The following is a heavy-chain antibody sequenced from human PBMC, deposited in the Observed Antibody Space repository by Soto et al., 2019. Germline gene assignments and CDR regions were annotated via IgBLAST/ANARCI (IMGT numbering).Heavy chain of an antibody. Sequence: ASVKVSCKASGYTFTGYYMHWVRQAPGQGLELMGWINPNSGGTNYAQKFQGRVTMTRDTSISTAYMELSRLRSDDTAVYYCARENSGYCSSTSCYTDNYYYYGMDVWGQGTTVTVSS. D-gene: IGHD2-2*02. CDR3: ARENSGYCSSTSCYTDNYYYYGMDV. V-gene: IGHV1-2*02. CDR2: INPNSGGT. CDR1: GYTFTGYY. J-gene: IGHJ6*02.